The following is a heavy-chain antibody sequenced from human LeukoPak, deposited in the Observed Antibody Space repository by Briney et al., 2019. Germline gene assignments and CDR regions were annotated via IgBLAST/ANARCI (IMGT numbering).Heavy chain of an antibody. CDR1: GGTFSSYA. CDR3: ARSRAGRSAFDI. Sequence: GASVKVSCTASGGTFSSYAISWVRQAPGQGLEWMGGIIPIFGTANYAQKFQGRVTITADESTSTAYMELSSLRSEDTAVYYCARSRAGRSAFDIWGQGTMVTVSS. J-gene: IGHJ3*02. V-gene: IGHV1-69*13. D-gene: IGHD1-14*01. CDR2: IIPIFGTA.